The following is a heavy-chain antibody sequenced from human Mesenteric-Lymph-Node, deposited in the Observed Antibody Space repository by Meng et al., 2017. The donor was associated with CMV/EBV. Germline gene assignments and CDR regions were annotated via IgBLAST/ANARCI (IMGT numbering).Heavy chain of an antibody. D-gene: IGHD4/OR15-4a*01. CDR1: GFTFSSYE. CDR2: IITYSGSTI. Sequence: GESLKTSCAASGFTFSSYEMNWVRQAPGKGLEWVAYIITYSGSTIYYADSVKGRFTISRDNAKNSLYLQMNSLRAEDTAVYYCAREVRPRNYYYYYGMDVWGQGTTVTVSS. CDR3: AREVRPRNYYYYYGMDV. V-gene: IGHV3-48*03. J-gene: IGHJ6*02.